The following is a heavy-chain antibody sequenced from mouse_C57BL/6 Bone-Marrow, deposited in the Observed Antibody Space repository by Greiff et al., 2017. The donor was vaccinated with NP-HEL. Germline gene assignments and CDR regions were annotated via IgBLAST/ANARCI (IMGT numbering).Heavy chain of an antibody. J-gene: IGHJ2*01. Sequence: VMLVESGPGLVQPSQSLSITCTVSGFSLTSYGVHWVRQSPGKGLEWLGVIWSGGSTDYNAAFISRLSISKDNSKSQVFFKMNSLQADDTAIYYCARKGYSNYVDFGYFDYWGQGTTLTVSS. CDR2: IWSGGST. D-gene: IGHD2-5*01. CDR1: GFSLTSYG. V-gene: IGHV2-2*01. CDR3: ARKGYSNYVDFGYFDY.